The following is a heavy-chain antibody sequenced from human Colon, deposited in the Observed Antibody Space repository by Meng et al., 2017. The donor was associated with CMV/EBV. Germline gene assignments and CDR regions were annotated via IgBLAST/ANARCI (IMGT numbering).Heavy chain of an antibody. CDR2: ITSGGNI. D-gene: IGHD2-21*01. CDR1: GFPVSSNY. V-gene: IGHV3-66*02. Sequence: GGPLGLSCAASGFPVSSNYMSWVRQTPEKGLEWVSVITSGGNIYYADSVKGRFTISRDTSKNTVWLQMNSLRTDDTALYYCARDGPSCGGDCYSDAFEIWGQGTMVTVSS. J-gene: IGHJ3*02. CDR3: ARDGPSCGGDCYSDAFEI.